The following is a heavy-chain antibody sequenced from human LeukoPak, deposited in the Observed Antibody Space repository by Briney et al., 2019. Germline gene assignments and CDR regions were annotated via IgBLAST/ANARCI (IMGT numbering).Heavy chain of an antibody. CDR3: ARRGRVGATRNAFDI. CDR2: ISAYNGNT. D-gene: IGHD1-26*01. CDR1: GYTFTSYG. V-gene: IGHV1-18*01. J-gene: IGHJ3*02. Sequence: ASVKVSCKASGYTFTSYGISWVRQAPGQGLEWMGWISAYNGNTNYAQKLRGRVTTTTDTSTSTAYMELRSLRSDDTAVYYCARRGRVGATRNAFDIWGQGTMVTVSS.